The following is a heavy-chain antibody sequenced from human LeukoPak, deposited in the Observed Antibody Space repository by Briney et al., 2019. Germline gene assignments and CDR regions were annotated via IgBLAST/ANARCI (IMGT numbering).Heavy chain of an antibody. CDR2: IYYSGST. V-gene: IGHV4-39*07. J-gene: IGHJ5*02. D-gene: IGHD2-8*01. Sequence: SETLSLTCTVSGGSISSSSYYWGWIRQPPGKGLEWIGSIYYSGSTNYNPSLKSRVTISVDTSKNQFSLKLSSVTAADTAVYYCARALVYANWFDPWGQGTLVTVSS. CDR1: GGSISSSSYY. CDR3: ARALVYANWFDP.